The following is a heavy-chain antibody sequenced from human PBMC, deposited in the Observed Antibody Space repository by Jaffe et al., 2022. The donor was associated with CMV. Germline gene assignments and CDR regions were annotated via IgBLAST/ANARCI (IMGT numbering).Heavy chain of an antibody. V-gene: IGHV3-30*18. Sequence: QVQLVESGGGVVQPGRSLRLSCAASGFTFSSYGMHWVRQAPGKGLEWVAVISYDGSNKYYADSVKGRFTISRDNSKNTLYLQMNSLRAEDTAVYYCAKGGTYYYDSSGKLDYWGQGTLVTVSS. D-gene: IGHD3-22*01. J-gene: IGHJ4*02. CDR3: AKGGTYYYDSSGKLDY. CDR1: GFTFSSYG. CDR2: ISYDGSNK.